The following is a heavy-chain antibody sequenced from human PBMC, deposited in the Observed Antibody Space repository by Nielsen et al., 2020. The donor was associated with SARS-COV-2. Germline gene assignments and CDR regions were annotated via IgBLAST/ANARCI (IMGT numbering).Heavy chain of an antibody. J-gene: IGHJ4*02. CDR3: ARGSFGELLSPVDY. D-gene: IGHD3-10*01. CDR1: GFTFSDSY. Sequence: GESLKISCAASGFTFSDSYMSWIRQAPGKGLEWISHITSSGSPIYSADSVKGRFTISRDNAKNSLLLQMNSLRAEDTAVYYCARGSFGELLSPVDYWGRGTLVTVSS. CDR2: ITSSGSPI. V-gene: IGHV3-11*01.